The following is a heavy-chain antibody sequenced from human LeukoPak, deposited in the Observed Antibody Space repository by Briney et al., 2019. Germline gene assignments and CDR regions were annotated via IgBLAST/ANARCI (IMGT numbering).Heavy chain of an antibody. CDR2: IYPGDSDT. CDR1: GSNFISYW. V-gene: IGHV5-51*01. D-gene: IGHD6-6*01. Sequence: GASLKISCQGSGSNFISYWIGWVRQLPGKGLEWMGIIYPGDSDTRYSPSFQGQVTISADKSISTAYLQWSSLKASDTAIYYCARTNMPAREGTYFDYWGQGTLVTVSS. CDR3: ARTNMPAREGTYFDY. J-gene: IGHJ4*02.